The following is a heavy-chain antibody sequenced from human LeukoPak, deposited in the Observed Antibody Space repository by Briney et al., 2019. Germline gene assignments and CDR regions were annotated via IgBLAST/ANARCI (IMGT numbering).Heavy chain of an antibody. CDR2: IYHSGST. J-gene: IGHJ5*02. Sequence: SETLSLTCTVSGYSISSGYYWGWIRQPPGKGLEWIGSIYHSGSTYYNPSLKSRVTISVDTSKNQFSLKLSSVTAADTAVYYCANRVGYCSGGSCYLHGFDPWGQGTLVTVSS. CDR1: GYSISSGYY. CDR3: ANRVGYCSGGSCYLHGFDP. V-gene: IGHV4-38-2*02. D-gene: IGHD2-15*01.